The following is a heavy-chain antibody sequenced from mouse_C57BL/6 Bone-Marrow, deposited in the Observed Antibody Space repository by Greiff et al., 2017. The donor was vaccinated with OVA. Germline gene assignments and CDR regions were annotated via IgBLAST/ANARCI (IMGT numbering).Heavy chain of an antibody. Sequence: VQLQQSGPELVKPGASVKISCKASGYSFTGYYMNWVKQSPEKSLEWIGEINPSTGGTTYNQKFKAKATLTVDKSSSTAYMQLKSLTSEDSAVYYCAAGFDYWGQGTTLTVSS. D-gene: IGHD6-1*01. J-gene: IGHJ2*01. CDR3: AAGFDY. V-gene: IGHV1-42*01. CDR1: GYSFTGYY. CDR2: INPSTGGT.